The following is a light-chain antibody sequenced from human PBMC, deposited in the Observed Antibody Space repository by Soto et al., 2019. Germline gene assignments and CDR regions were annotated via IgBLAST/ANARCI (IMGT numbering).Light chain of an antibody. CDR3: QQYGDSPQT. Sequence: EIVLTQSPGTLSLSPGERATLSCRASQSVGSSVSWYQQKPGQAPRLLFYGASNRATAIPDRFSGSGFGTDFTLTITRLEPEDFAVYYCQQYGDSPQTFGPGTKVEI. V-gene: IGKV3-20*01. J-gene: IGKJ1*01. CDR2: GAS. CDR1: QSVGSS.